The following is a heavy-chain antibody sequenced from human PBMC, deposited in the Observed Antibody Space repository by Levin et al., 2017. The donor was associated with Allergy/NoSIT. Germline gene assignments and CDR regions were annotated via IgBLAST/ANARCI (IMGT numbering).Heavy chain of an antibody. V-gene: IGHV4-31*03. J-gene: IGHJ6*03. Sequence: SETLSLTCTVSGDSIRSGGYYWSWIRQHPGKGLEWIGNSYYRGSTYCNPSLKSRVTISIDTSKKQFSLNLTSVTAADTAVYYCARSSSSRPKYYYYFYMDVWGRGTTVTVSS. CDR2: SYYRGST. D-gene: IGHD6-13*01. CDR1: GDSIRSGGYY. CDR3: ARSSSSRPKYYYYFYMDV.